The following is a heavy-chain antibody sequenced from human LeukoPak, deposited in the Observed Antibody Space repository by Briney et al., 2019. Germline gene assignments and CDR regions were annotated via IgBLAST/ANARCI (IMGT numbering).Heavy chain of an antibody. CDR1: GGSISSYD. Sequence: PSETLSLTCTVSGGSISSYDWSWVRQPPGKTLEWVGYICYSGSTNYNPSLTSRVTISVDTSKNQFSLKLSSVTAADTAVYYCARHDSSVTNDHYYYYLDVWGKGTTVTVSS. V-gene: IGHV4-59*08. D-gene: IGHD4-17*01. J-gene: IGHJ6*03. CDR3: ARHDSSVTNDHYYYYLDV. CDR2: ICYSGST.